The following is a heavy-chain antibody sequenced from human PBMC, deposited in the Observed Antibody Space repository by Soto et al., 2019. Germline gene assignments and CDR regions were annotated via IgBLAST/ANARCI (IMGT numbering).Heavy chain of an antibody. D-gene: IGHD3-3*01. J-gene: IGHJ4*02. CDR2: IYPGDSDT. CDR3: AGTRKYYTDGRYFDY. CDR1: GYTFASYW. Sequence: ESLKISCKGSGYTFASYWIAWVRQVPGKGLEWMGIIYPGDSDTRYSPSFQGQVSISADESISTAYLPWSSLRASDTAVYYCAGTRKYYTDGRYFDYWGQRTLVAVSS. V-gene: IGHV5-51*01.